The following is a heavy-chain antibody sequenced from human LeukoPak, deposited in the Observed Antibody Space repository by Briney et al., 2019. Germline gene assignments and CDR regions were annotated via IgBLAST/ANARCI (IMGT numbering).Heavy chain of an antibody. V-gene: IGHV4-34*01. Sequence: SETLSLTCAVYGGSFSGYYWTWIRQTPGKGLEWIGEINHCGSINYNPSLKSRVTISVDTSKNQFSLKLSSVTAADTAVYYCARREGYSSGWYGVVWFDPWGQGTLVTVSS. CDR1: GGSFSGYY. J-gene: IGHJ5*02. D-gene: IGHD6-19*01. CDR3: ARREGYSSGWYGVVWFDP. CDR2: INHCGSI.